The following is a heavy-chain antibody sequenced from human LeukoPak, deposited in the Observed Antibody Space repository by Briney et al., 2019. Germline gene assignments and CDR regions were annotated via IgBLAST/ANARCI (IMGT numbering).Heavy chain of an antibody. Sequence: PGGSLRLSCAASGFAFNTYAMNWVRQAPGKGLEWVSTISGRGDTSYFPDSVKGRFSISRDNSKNTLFLQMNSLRAEDTALYYCARDPGYAIYYFDYWGRGTLVTVSS. D-gene: IGHD3-9*01. CDR3: ARDPGYAIYYFDY. CDR2: ISGRGDTS. J-gene: IGHJ4*02. CDR1: GFAFNTYA. V-gene: IGHV3-23*01.